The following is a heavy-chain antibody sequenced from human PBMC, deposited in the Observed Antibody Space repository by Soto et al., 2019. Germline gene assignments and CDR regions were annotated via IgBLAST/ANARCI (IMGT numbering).Heavy chain of an antibody. J-gene: IGHJ6*02. Sequence: GGSLRLSCAASGFTFSGSAMHWVRQASGKGLEWVGRIRSKANSYATAYAASVKGRFTISRDDSKNTAYLQMNSLKTEDTAVYYCTRPGSIAARPYYYYYGMGVWGQGTTVTVSS. CDR3: TRPGSIAARPYYYYYGMGV. CDR2: IRSKANSYAT. CDR1: GFTFSGSA. V-gene: IGHV3-73*01. D-gene: IGHD6-6*01.